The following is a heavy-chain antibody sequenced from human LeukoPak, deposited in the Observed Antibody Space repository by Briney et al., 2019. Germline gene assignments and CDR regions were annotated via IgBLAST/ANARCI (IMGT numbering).Heavy chain of an antibody. V-gene: IGHV3-21*01. CDR3: ARDYYYYMDV. CDR1: GFIFSFYG. Sequence: GGSQRLSCASSGFIFSFYGMHWVRQAPGKGLEWVSSISSSSSYIYYADSVKGRFTISRDNAKNSLYLQMNSLRAEDTAVYYCARDYYYYMDVWGKGTTVTVSS. J-gene: IGHJ6*03. CDR2: ISSSSSYI.